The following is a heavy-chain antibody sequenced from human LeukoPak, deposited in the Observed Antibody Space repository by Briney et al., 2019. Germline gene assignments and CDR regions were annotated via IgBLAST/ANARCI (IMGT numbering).Heavy chain of an antibody. CDR3: ARRTTRLEYNWFDP. J-gene: IGHJ5*01. V-gene: IGHV4-34*01. Sequence: SETLSLTCAVYGGSFSGYYWSWIRQPPGKGLEWIGEINHSGSTNYNPSLKSRVTISVDTSKNQFSLKLSSVTAADTAVYYCARRTTRLEYNWFDPWGQGTLVTVSS. CDR2: INHSGST. CDR1: GGSFSGYY. D-gene: IGHD3-3*01.